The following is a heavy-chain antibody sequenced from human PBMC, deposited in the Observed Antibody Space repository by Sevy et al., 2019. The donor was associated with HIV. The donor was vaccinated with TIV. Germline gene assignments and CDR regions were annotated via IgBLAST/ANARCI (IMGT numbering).Heavy chain of an antibody. CDR3: AKGAARGFRNGDWFDP. D-gene: IGHD6-6*01. V-gene: IGHV3-11*01. Sequence: GGSLRLSCAASGFTFSDYYMSWIRQAPGKGLEWVSYISSSGSTIYYADSVKGRFTISRDNAKNSLYLQMNSLRAEDTAVYYCAKGAARGFRNGDWFDPWGQGTLVTVSS. CDR2: ISSSGSTI. J-gene: IGHJ5*02. CDR1: GFTFSDYY.